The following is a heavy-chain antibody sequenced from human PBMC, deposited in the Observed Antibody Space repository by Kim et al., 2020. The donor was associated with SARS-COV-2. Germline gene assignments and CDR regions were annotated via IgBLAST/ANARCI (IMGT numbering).Heavy chain of an antibody. CDR2: IWYDGSNK. D-gene: IGHD2-2*01. CDR3: ARDLWDIVVVPAAHRYYYGMDV. Sequence: GGSLRLSCAASGFTFSSYGMHWVRQAPGKGLEWVAVIWYDGSNKYYADSVKGRFTISRDNSKNTLYLQMNSLRAEDTAVYYCARDLWDIVVVPAAHRYYYGMDVWGQGTTVTVSS. V-gene: IGHV3-33*01. J-gene: IGHJ6*02. CDR1: GFTFSSYG.